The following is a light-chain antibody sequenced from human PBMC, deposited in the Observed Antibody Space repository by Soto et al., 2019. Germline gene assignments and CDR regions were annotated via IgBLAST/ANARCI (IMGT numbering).Light chain of an antibody. V-gene: IGKV1D-12*01. J-gene: IGKJ2*01. CDR3: QQSDSFPYT. Sequence: DIQMTQSPPSVAAYVGDRVSITCRASQDIDRWLAWYQQKPGKAPKLLISAASTLESGVPSRFSGSGSGTDFTLTIASLQLEDFATYYCQQSDSFPYTFGQGTKLEIK. CDR1: QDIDRW. CDR2: AAS.